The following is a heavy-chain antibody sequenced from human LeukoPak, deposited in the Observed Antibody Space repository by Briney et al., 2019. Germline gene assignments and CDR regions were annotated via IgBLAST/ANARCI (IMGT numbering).Heavy chain of an antibody. Sequence: GRSLRLSCAASGFTFSSYGMHWVRQAPGKGLEWVAVIWYDGSNKYYADSVKGRFTISRDNSKNTVYLQMSSLRAEDTAVYYCARDLVVVPAALYDGRYYYYYGMDVWGQGTTVTVSS. V-gene: IGHV3-33*01. CDR1: GFTFSSYG. D-gene: IGHD2-2*01. CDR2: IWYDGSNK. CDR3: ARDLVVVPAALYDGRYYYYYGMDV. J-gene: IGHJ6*02.